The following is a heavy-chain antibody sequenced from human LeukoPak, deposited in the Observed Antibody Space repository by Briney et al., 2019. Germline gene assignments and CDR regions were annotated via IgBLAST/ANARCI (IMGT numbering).Heavy chain of an antibody. D-gene: IGHD3-3*01. J-gene: IGHJ4*02. Sequence: GGSLRLSCAASGFTFSSYAMSWVRQAPGKGLEWVSAISGSGGSTYYADSVKGRFTISRDNSKNTLYLQMNSLRAEDTAVYYCAKDIALYYDFWSGNFDYWGQGTLVTVSS. CDR1: GFTFSSYA. V-gene: IGHV3-23*01. CDR2: ISGSGGST. CDR3: AKDIALYYDFWSGNFDY.